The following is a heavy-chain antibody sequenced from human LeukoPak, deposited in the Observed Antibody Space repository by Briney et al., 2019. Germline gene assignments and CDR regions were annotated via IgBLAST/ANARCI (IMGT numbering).Heavy chain of an antibody. D-gene: IGHD6-19*01. J-gene: IGHJ4*02. CDR2: INPNSGDT. Sequence: ASVKVSCKASGYTFTGYYMHWVRQAPGQGLEWMGWINPNSGDTNYAQKFQGRVTMTRDTSISTAYMELSSLRSDDTAVYYCAKDRIAVGYYFDYWGQGTLVTVSS. CDR1: GYTFTGYY. V-gene: IGHV1-2*02. CDR3: AKDRIAVGYYFDY.